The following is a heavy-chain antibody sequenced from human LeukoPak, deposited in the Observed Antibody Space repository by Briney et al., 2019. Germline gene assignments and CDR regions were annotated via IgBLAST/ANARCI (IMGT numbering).Heavy chain of an antibody. V-gene: IGHV4-39*01. CDR3: ARHVGQIAAAGTFQNWFDP. CDR1: GGSISSSSYY. J-gene: IGHJ5*02. D-gene: IGHD6-13*01. Sequence: SETLSLTCTVSGGSISSSSYYWGWIRQPPGKGLEWIGSIYYSGSTYYNPSLKSRVAISVDTSKNQLSLKLSSVTAADTAVYYCARHVGQIAAAGTFQNWFDPWGQGTLVTVSS. CDR2: IYYSGST.